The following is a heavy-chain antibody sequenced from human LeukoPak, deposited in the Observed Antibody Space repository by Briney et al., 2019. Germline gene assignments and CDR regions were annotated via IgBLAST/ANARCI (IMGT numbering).Heavy chain of an antibody. Sequence: PGRSLRLSCAASGFTFSSYAMSWVRQAPGKGLEWVSGISGSGGSTYYADSVKGRFTISRDNAKNSLYLQMNSLRAEDTAVYYCATTLFCSSTSCPKTDYWGQGTLVTVSS. CDR1: GFTFSSYA. V-gene: IGHV3-23*01. D-gene: IGHD2-2*01. CDR2: ISGSGGST. CDR3: ATTLFCSSTSCPKTDY. J-gene: IGHJ4*02.